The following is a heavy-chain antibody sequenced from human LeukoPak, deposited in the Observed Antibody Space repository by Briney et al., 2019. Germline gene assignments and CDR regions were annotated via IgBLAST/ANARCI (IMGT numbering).Heavy chain of an antibody. CDR2: INTNTGNP. D-gene: IGHD2-8*01. Sequence: ASVKVSCKASGYTFTSYAMNWVRQAPGQGLEWMGWINTNTGNPTYAQGSTGRFVFSLDTSVSTAYLQISSLKAEDTAVYYCARDAGNDPLLFYGMDVWGQGTTVTVSS. J-gene: IGHJ6*02. CDR3: ARDAGNDPLLFYGMDV. CDR1: GYTFTSYA. V-gene: IGHV7-4-1*02.